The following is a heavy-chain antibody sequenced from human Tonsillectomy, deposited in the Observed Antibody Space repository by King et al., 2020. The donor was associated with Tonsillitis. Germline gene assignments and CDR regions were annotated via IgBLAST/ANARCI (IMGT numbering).Heavy chain of an antibody. CDR1: SGSSSNYY. CDR2: IYYSWNT. V-gene: IGHV4-59*01. Sequence: VQLQESGPGLVKPSETLSLTCTVSSGSSSNYYWSWIRQPPGKELEWIGYIYYSWNTNYNPSLKSRVTISVDTSKNQFSLKLSSVTAADTAVYYCAREREYTYGSTFDYWGQGTLVTVSS. J-gene: IGHJ4*02. D-gene: IGHD5-18*01. CDR3: AREREYTYGSTFDY.